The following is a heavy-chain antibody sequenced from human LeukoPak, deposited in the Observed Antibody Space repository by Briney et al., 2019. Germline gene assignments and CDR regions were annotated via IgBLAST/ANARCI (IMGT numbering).Heavy chain of an antibody. V-gene: IGHV4-39*01. D-gene: IGHD3-3*01. Sequence: KASETLSLTCTVSGGSISSSSYYWGWIRQPPGKGLEWIGSIYYSGSTYYNPSLKSRVTISVDTSKNQFSLKLSSVTAADTAVYYCARGPYYDFWSGYYKSYYYYGMDAWGQGTTVTVSS. J-gene: IGHJ6*02. CDR1: GGSISSSSYY. CDR3: ARGPYYDFWSGYYKSYYYYGMDA. CDR2: IYYSGST.